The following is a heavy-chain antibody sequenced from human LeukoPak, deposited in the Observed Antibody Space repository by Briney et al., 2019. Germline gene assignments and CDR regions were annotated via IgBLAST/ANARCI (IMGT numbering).Heavy chain of an antibody. CDR1: GFTFSDYW. CDR3: ARIGGSGTYWDY. V-gene: IGHV3-7*01. Sequence: PGGSLRLSCAASGFTFSDYWMSWVRQAPGKGLEWVANIKYHGSDEQHVDSVRGRFTISRDNAKNSLFLQMNSLRAEDTAVYYCARIGGSGTYWDYWGQGTLVTVSS. D-gene: IGHD3-10*01. J-gene: IGHJ4*02. CDR2: IKYHGSDE.